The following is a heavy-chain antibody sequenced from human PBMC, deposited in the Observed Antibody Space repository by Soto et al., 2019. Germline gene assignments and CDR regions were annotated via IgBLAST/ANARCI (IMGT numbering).Heavy chain of an antibody. CDR2: VYTSETT. J-gene: IGHJ6*02. CDR1: GGCMSGYY. D-gene: IGHD6-13*01. V-gene: IGHV4-4*07. CDR3: AGNIADAGSRYYGMDV. Sequence: QLQLQESGPGLVKPSATLCLTCTVAGGCMSGYYWRWVRQSAGKGLEWIGRVYTSETTNYNPSLKSRVTMSPDTSKTQFSLTLSSLTAADTAAYYCAGNIADAGSRYYGMDVWGQGTTVTVSS.